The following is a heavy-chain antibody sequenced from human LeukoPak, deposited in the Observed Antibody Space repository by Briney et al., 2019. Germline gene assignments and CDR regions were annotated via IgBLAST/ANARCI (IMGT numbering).Heavy chain of an antibody. CDR1: RDTFTNYD. V-gene: IGHV1-8*01. J-gene: IGHJ4*02. CDR3: ARISSGVDY. CDR2: MNPISGDM. Sequence: ASVKVSCMASRDTFTNYDIIWVRQASGQGLEWMGWMNPISGDMGYAQHLQGRVTLTRSASITTAYMELSSLRSEDTAVYYCARISSGVDYWGQGTLVTVSS. D-gene: IGHD6-19*01.